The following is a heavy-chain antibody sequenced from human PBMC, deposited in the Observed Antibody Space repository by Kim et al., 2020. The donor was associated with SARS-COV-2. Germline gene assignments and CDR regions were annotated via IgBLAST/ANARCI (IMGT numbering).Heavy chain of an antibody. J-gene: IGHJ6*02. D-gene: IGHD6-6*01. Sequence: SETLSLTCAVSGGSISSSNWWSWVRQPPGKGLEWIGEIYHSGSTNYNPSLKSRVTISVDKSKNQFSLKLSSVTAADTAVYYCAKRTYSSSSIRGGGIYYYGMDVWGQGTTVTVSS. CDR2: IYHSGST. V-gene: IGHV4-4*02. CDR1: GGSISSSNW. CDR3: AKRTYSSSSIRGGGIYYYGMDV.